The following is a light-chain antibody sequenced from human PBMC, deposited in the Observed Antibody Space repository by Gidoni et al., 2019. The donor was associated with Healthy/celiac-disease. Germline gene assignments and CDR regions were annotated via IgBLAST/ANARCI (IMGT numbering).Light chain of an antibody. V-gene: IGLV2-11*01. CDR2: DVS. CDR1: SSDVGGYNY. Sequence: QSALTQPRSVSGSPGQSVTISCTGTSSDVGGYNYVSWYQQHPGKAPKLMIYDVSKRPSGVPDRFSGSKSGNTASLTISGLQAEDAADYYCCSSAGARVFGGGTKLTVL. CDR3: CSSAGARV. J-gene: IGLJ3*02.